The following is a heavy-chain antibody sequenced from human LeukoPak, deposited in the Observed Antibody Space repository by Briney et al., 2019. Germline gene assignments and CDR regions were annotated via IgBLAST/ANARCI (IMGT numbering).Heavy chain of an antibody. CDR3: ALSSGIRNYYYYYMDV. D-gene: IGHD3-10*01. J-gene: IGHJ6*03. V-gene: IGHV1-18*04. CDR2: ISAYKGNT. CDR1: GYTFTGYY. Sequence: ASVKVSCKASGYTFTGYYMHWVRQAPGQGLEWMGWISAYKGNTNYAQKLQGRVTMTTDTSTSTAYMELRSLRSDDTAVYYCALSSGIRNYYYYYMDVWGKGTTVTVSS.